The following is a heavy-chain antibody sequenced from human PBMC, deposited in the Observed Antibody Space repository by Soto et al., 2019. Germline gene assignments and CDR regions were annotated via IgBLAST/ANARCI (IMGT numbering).Heavy chain of an antibody. D-gene: IGHD2-8*01. J-gene: IGHJ6*02. Sequence: SETLSLTYTVSGGSISSGGYYWSWIRQHPGKGLGWIGYIYYSGSTYYNPSLKSRVTISVDTSKNQFSLKLSSVTAADTAVYYCARLPNPRGADGMDVWGQGTTVTVSS. CDR1: GGSISSGGYY. CDR2: IYYSGST. CDR3: ARLPNPRGADGMDV. V-gene: IGHV4-31*03.